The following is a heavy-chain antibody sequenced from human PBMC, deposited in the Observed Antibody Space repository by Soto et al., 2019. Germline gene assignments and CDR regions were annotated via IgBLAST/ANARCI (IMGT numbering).Heavy chain of an antibody. Sequence: GASGKVSSKASGNTFTGNYMPWGRQAPGQGLEWMGWINPNSGGTNYAQKFQGWVTMTRDTSISTAYMELSRLRSDDTAVYYCAREGAGRFLEWSTIDYWGQGTLVTVSS. D-gene: IGHD3-3*01. V-gene: IGHV1-2*04. J-gene: IGHJ4*02. CDR1: GNTFTGNY. CDR3: AREGAGRFLEWSTIDY. CDR2: INPNSGGT.